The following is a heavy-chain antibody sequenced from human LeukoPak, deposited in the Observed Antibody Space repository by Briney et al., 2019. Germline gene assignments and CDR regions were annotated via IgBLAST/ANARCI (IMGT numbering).Heavy chain of an antibody. CDR3: ARDFSWRQFDY. CDR2: IGPDGSGP. Sequence: GGSLRLSCETSGFTAGFTFSTSYMTWVRQAPGMGLEWVAEIGPDGSGPVYVDSVKGRFTISRGNAKNSLYLQMNSLRVEKTAVYYCARDFSWRQFDYWGLGTLVTVSS. V-gene: IGHV3-7*01. CDR1: GFTAGFTFSTSY. J-gene: IGHJ4*02.